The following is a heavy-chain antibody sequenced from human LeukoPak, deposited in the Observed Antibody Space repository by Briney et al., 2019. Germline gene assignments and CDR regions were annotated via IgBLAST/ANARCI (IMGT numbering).Heavy chain of an antibody. J-gene: IGHJ4*02. CDR1: GFTFSDYY. CDR2: ISSSGSTI. CDR3: ARHVVVVVAAPDY. V-gene: IGHV3-11*01. D-gene: IGHD2-15*01. Sequence: GGSLRLSCAASGFTFSDYYMSWIRQAPGKGLEWVSYISSSGSTIYYADSVKGRFTISRDNAKNPLYLQMNSLRAEDTAVYYCARHVVVVVAAPDYWGQGTLVAVSS.